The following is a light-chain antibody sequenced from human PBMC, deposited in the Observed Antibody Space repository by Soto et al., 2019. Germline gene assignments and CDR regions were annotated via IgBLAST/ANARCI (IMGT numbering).Light chain of an antibody. CDR1: SSDVGGYNY. CDR2: DVS. Sequence: QSVLTQPGSVSRSPGQSVTISCTGTSSDVGGYNYVSWYQQHPGKAPKLMIYDVSKRPSGVPDRFSGSKSGNTASLTISGLQAEDEADYYCCSYAGSYTFEVFGTGTKVTVL. V-gene: IGLV2-11*01. CDR3: CSYAGSYTFEV. J-gene: IGLJ1*01.